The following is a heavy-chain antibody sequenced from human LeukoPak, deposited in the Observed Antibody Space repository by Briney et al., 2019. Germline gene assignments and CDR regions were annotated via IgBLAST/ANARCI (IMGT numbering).Heavy chain of an antibody. CDR2: ISSSGTTI. J-gene: IGHJ4*02. D-gene: IGHD6-6*01. Sequence: PGGSLRLSCAASGFTFSSYEVNWVRQAPGKGLEWVSYISSSGTTIYYADSVKGRFTISRDNAKNSVYLQMNSLRDEDTAVYYCARGLAARLDQWGQGTLVTVSS. CDR1: GFTFSSYE. CDR3: ARGLAARLDQ. V-gene: IGHV3-48*03.